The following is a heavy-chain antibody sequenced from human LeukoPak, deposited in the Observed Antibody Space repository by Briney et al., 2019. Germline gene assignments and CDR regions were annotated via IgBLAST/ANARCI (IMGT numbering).Heavy chain of an antibody. J-gene: IGHJ6*02. Sequence: GGSLRLSCAASGFTFSDYYMSWISQAPGKGLEWVSYISRSSSYTNYADSVKGRFTISRDNAKNSLYLQMNSLRAEDTAVYYCAREAYYGSGVRFSYYYGMDVWGQGTTVTVSS. CDR1: GFTFSDYY. CDR2: ISRSSSYT. D-gene: IGHD3-10*01. V-gene: IGHV3-11*05. CDR3: AREAYYGSGVRFSYYYGMDV.